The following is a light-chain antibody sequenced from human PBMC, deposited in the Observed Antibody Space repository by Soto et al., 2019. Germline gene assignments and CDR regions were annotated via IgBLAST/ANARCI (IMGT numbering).Light chain of an antibody. V-gene: IGKV2-24*01. CDR1: QSLVHSDGSTY. J-gene: IGKJ1*01. CDR2: KIS. Sequence: DIVMTQTPLSSPVTLGQPASISCRSSQSLVHSDGSTYLSWLLQRPGQHPRPLIYKISNRFSGVPGRFSGSGGGTDFTLKISMVEAEDVGVYYCIQATLIPGTFGQGTQVEI. CDR3: IQATLIPGT.